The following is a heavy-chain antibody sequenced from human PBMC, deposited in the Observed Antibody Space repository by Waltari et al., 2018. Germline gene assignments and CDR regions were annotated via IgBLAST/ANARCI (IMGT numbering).Heavy chain of an antibody. Sequence: EVQLVASGGGLVQPGGSLRLSCATSGFSFINYAMNWVRQAPGKGLGWLAYINQDGSEKYYVDSVKGRFTISRDNANNSLYLQMSSLRAEDTAVYYCAREALYDFWSGYPDYWGQGTLVTVSS. D-gene: IGHD3-3*01. CDR1: GFSFINYA. CDR3: AREALYDFWSGYPDY. CDR2: INQDGSEK. J-gene: IGHJ4*02. V-gene: IGHV3-7*01.